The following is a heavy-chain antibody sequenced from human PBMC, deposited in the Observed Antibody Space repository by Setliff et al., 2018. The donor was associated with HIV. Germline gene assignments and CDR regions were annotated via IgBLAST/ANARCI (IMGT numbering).Heavy chain of an antibody. Sequence: ASVKVSCKASGYTFNSYGISWVRQAPGQGFEWMGGISAYNGDTNSVQKLQGRVTMTTDTSTRTAYMELRSLKSDDTAVYYCARDYCSSTTCEDYFDYWGQGTLVTVSS. J-gene: IGHJ4*02. V-gene: IGHV1-18*01. CDR3: ARDYCSSTTCEDYFDY. D-gene: IGHD2-2*01. CDR2: ISAYNGDT. CDR1: GYTFNSYG.